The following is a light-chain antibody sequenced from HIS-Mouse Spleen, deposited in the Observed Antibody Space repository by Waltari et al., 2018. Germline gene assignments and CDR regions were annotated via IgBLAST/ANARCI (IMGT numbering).Light chain of an antibody. CDR2: EDS. Sequence: SYELTQPPSASVSPGQPARNTCSGAALPNNYAYWYQQKSVPAPGLVIYEDSKRPSGIPERFSGSSSGTMATLTISGAQVEDEADYYCYSTDSSGNHRVFGGGTKLTVL. CDR3: YSTDSSGNHRV. CDR1: ALPNNY. J-gene: IGLJ2*01. V-gene: IGLV3-10*01.